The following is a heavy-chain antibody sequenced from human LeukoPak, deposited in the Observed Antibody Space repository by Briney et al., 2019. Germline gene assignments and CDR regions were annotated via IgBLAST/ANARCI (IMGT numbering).Heavy chain of an antibody. J-gene: IGHJ3*02. CDR2: IIPIFGTA. CDR1: GGSFSSYA. CDR3: ARDLVVVGDDAFDI. V-gene: IGHV1-69*13. Sequence: SVKVSCKASGGSFSSYAISWVRQAPGQGLEWMGGIIPIFGTANYAQKFQGRVTITADESTGTAYMERSSLRSEDTAVYYCARDLVVVGDDAFDIWGQGTMVTVSS. D-gene: IGHD2-2*01.